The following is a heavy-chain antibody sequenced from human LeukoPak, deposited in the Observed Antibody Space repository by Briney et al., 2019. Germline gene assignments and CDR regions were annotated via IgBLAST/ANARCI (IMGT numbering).Heavy chain of an antibody. V-gene: IGHV4-39*07. CDR1: GDSISSNSYY. J-gene: IGHJ4*02. D-gene: IGHD2-2*01. CDR2: IYYSGIT. Sequence: SETLSLSCTVSGDSISSNSYYWGWIRQPPGKGLEWIGSIYYSGITYYDPSLKSRVTISVDTSKNQFSLKLSSVTAADTAVYYCARAPSVVVPAAHLTGYFDHWGQGTLVTVSS. CDR3: ARAPSVVVPAAHLTGYFDH.